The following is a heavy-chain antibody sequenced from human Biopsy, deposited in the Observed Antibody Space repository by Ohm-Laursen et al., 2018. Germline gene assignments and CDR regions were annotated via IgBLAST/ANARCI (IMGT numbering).Heavy chain of an antibody. CDR3: ARVEAGTYDALDI. J-gene: IGHJ3*02. Sequence: TLSLTCSVSGGSMTGYAWSWIRLAPGKGLEWIGYIYYSGGTKYNPSLASRVTFSVDMSKSQFSLKLYSVTAADTAVDYCARVEAGTYDALDIWGQGTLVAVSA. CDR2: IYYSGGT. D-gene: IGHD1-26*01. V-gene: IGHV4-59*01. CDR1: GGSMTGYA.